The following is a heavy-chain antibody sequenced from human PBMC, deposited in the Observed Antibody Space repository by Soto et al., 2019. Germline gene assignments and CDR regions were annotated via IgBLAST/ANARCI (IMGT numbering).Heavy chain of an antibody. Sequence: PSETLSLTCTVSGGSISSYYWSWIRQPPGKGLEWIGYIYYSGSTNYNPSLKSRVTISVDTSKNQFSLKLSSVTAADTAVYYCARGGYCSGGSCYGTIDYWGQGTLVTVSS. V-gene: IGHV4-59*01. CDR3: ARGGYCSGGSCYGTIDY. D-gene: IGHD2-15*01. CDR1: GGSISSYY. J-gene: IGHJ4*02. CDR2: IYYSGST.